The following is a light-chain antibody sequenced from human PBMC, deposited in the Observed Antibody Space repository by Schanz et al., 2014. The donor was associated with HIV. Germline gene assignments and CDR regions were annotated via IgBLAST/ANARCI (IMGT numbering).Light chain of an antibody. CDR3: MLSFGAGVL. J-gene: IGLJ3*02. V-gene: IGLV7-46*01. CDR1: NGAVTSGHF. CDR2: DTN. Sequence: QAVVTQEPSVTVSPGGTVTLTCGSSNGAVTSGHFPYWFQQTPGHAPRTLIYDTNKKHSWTPARFSGSLLGGKAALTLSGEQSEDEADYCCMLSFGAGVLFGGGTKLTVL.